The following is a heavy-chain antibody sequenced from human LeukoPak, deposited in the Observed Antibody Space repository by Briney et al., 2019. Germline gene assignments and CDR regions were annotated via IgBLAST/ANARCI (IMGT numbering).Heavy chain of an antibody. D-gene: IGHD4-11*01. Sequence: SETLSLTCTVSGGSISSYYWSWIRQPPGKGLEWIGEINQSGSTNYNPSLKSRVTISVDTSKNQFSLKLSSVTAADTAVYYCARGRGYSKVDYYYYYYYMDVWGKGTTVTVSS. J-gene: IGHJ6*03. V-gene: IGHV4-34*01. CDR2: INQSGST. CDR3: ARGRGYSKVDYYYYYYYMDV. CDR1: GGSISSYY.